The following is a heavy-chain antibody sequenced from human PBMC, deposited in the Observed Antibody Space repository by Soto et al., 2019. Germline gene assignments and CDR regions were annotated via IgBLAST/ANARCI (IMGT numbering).Heavy chain of an antibody. CDR1: GGTIRSPDW. V-gene: IGHV4-4*02. CDR2: IFLSGST. Sequence: PSETLSLTCGVSGGTIRSPDWWTWVRQPPGKGLEWIGEIFLSGSTNYTPSLESRVTISVDKSKNQFSLTLTSMTAADTAVYFCARGRGRYSSGWSWFDPWGQGILVTVSS. CDR3: ARGRGRYSSGWSWFDP. J-gene: IGHJ5*02. D-gene: IGHD6-19*01.